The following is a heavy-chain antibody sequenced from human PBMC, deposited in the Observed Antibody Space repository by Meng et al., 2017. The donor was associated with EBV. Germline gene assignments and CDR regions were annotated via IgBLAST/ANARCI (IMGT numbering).Heavy chain of an antibody. Sequence: ADWMTNPRASLQVSCNASGSPFTSYEINWVRQATGPGREWMGWMNPNSGNTGYAQKFQGRVTMTRNTSISTAYMELRSLRSEDTAVYYCARGVGTIFGVVIKNWFDPWGQGTLVTVSS. V-gene: IGHV1-8*01. J-gene: IGHJ5*02. CDR1: GSPFTSYE. D-gene: IGHD3-3*01. CDR2: MNPNSGNT. CDR3: ARGVGTIFGVVIKNWFDP.